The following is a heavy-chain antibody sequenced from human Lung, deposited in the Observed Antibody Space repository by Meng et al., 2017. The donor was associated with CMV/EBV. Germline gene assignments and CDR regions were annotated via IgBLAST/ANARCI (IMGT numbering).Heavy chain of an antibody. CDR1: GVSISSNIR. D-gene: IGHD1-26*01. V-gene: IGHV4-4*02. Sequence: QGQLQESGPGLVKPSGTLSLTCGVSGVSISSNIRWTWVRQPPGKGLEWIGDIDDSGSTNYNPSLSSRISISLDKSKNHFSLKVNSVTAADTAVYYCARGKQDAWELLAYWGQGALVTVSS. J-gene: IGHJ4*02. CDR3: ARGKQDAWELLAY. CDR2: IDDSGST.